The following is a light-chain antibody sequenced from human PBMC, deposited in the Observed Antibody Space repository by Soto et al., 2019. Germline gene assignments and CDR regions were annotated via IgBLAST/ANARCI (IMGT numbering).Light chain of an antibody. Sequence: QSVLTQPPSASGSPGQSVTISCTGTSSDVGGYNFVSWYHQHPGKAPKLMIYEVTKRPSGVPDRFSGSKSGNTASLTVSGLQAEDEADYYCSSYAGGNEVIFGGGTKLTVL. CDR3: SSYAGGNEVI. CDR2: EVT. J-gene: IGLJ2*01. V-gene: IGLV2-8*01. CDR1: SSDVGGYNF.